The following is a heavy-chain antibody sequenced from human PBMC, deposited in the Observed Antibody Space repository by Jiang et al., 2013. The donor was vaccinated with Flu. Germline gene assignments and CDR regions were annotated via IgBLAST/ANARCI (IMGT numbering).Heavy chain of an antibody. D-gene: IGHD6-19*01. CDR3: ARRGGFTSGWYYFDT. Sequence: VQLVESGGGLVQPGGSLRLSCVASGVSVKNFAMSWVRQAPGKGLEWVSSLSGSGGNTYYADSVKGRFTVSRDVSDYTLYLQMSDLRPEDTALYYCARRGGFTSGWYYFDTWGQGTLVTVS. CDR1: GVSVKNFA. V-gene: IGHV3-23*04. J-gene: IGHJ4*02. CDR2: LSGSGGNT.